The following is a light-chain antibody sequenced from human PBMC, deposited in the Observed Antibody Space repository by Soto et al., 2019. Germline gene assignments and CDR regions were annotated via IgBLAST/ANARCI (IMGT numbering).Light chain of an antibody. CDR2: KVS. Sequence: DVVMTQSPLSLPVTLGQPASISCRSSQSLVYSDGNTYLNWFQQRPDQSPRRLIYKVSNRDSGVPDRFSGSGSGTDFTLKISRVEAEDLGVYYCMQGTHWPRTFGQGTKLEIK. CDR1: QSLVYSDGNTY. J-gene: IGKJ2*01. V-gene: IGKV2-30*01. CDR3: MQGTHWPRT.